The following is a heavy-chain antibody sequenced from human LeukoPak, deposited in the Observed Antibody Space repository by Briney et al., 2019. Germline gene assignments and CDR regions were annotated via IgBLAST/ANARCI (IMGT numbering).Heavy chain of an antibody. Sequence: SVKVSCKASGGTFSSYAISWVRQAPGQGLEWMGGIIPIFGTANYAQKFQGRVTITTDESTSTAYMELSSLRSEDTAVYYCARVEVSTYDFWSGYDNWFDPWGQGTLVTVSS. CDR1: GGTFSSYA. D-gene: IGHD3-3*01. J-gene: IGHJ5*02. CDR2: IIPIFGTA. V-gene: IGHV1-69*05. CDR3: ARVEVSTYDFWSGYDNWFDP.